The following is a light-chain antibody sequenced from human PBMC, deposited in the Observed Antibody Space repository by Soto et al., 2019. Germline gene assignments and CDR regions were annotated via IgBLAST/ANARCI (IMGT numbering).Light chain of an antibody. Sequence: QSALTQPASVSGSPGQSITISCTGTSSDVGGYNCVSWYQQHPGKAPKLMIYEVSNRPSGVSNRFSGSKSGNTASLTISGLQAEDEADYYCSSYTSSSTLVFGGGTKQTVL. CDR2: EVS. CDR1: SSDVGGYNC. V-gene: IGLV2-14*01. J-gene: IGLJ3*02. CDR3: SSYTSSSTLV.